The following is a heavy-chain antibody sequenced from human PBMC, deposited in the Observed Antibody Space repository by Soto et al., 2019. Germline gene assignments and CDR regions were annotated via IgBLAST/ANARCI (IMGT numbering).Heavy chain of an antibody. D-gene: IGHD6-19*01. CDR2: IIPSSGTP. Sequence: SVKVSCNPSGGTFNTYAVTCLRQTPGQGLEWMGGIIPSSGTPNYAQRFQDRVTITADESTSTVYMELSSLRSEDTALYYCASYCGTGWYGVYWGQGTLVTVSS. CDR1: GGTFNTYA. V-gene: IGHV1-69*13. J-gene: IGHJ4*02. CDR3: ASYCGTGWYGVY.